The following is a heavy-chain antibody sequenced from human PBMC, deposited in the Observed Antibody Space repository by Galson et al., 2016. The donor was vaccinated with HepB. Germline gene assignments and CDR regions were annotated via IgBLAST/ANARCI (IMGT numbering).Heavy chain of an antibody. CDR1: GDSVTSDNTC. D-gene: IGHD5-24*01. J-gene: IGHJ6*02. V-gene: IGHV6-1*01. CDR3: TRGYMQNGMNV. CDR2: TYYRSKRFN. Sequence: CAISGDSVTSDNTCWNWIRQSPSRGPERLGRTYYRSKRFNDYADSVKSRITVTSDTSKNQFSLQLDSVTPDDTATYFCTRGYMQNGMNVWGQGTTVTVS.